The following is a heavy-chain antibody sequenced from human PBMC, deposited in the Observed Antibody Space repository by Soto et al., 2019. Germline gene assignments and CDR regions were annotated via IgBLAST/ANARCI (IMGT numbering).Heavy chain of an antibody. J-gene: IGHJ3*01. CDR3: ARDQERRSDMSGYYVPDAFDF. Sequence: QVQLVESGGGLVKPGGSLRLSCAASGFTFSDYYMNWVRQAPGKGLEWVSYISSSSGGTIYYADSVKGRFTISRDNAKNSLYLQMDSLRAEDTAVYYCARDQERRSDMSGYYVPDAFDFWGQGTMVTVSS. V-gene: IGHV3-11*01. D-gene: IGHD3-3*01. CDR1: GFTFSDYY. CDR2: ISSSSGGTI.